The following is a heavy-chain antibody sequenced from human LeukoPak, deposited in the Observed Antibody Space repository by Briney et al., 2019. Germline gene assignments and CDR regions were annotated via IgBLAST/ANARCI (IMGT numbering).Heavy chain of an antibody. CDR3: ARDEACTNGVCYNYYYGMDV. J-gene: IGHJ6*02. CDR2: IYTSGST. Sequence: SETLSLTCTVSGGSISSYYWSWIRPPAGKGLEWIGRIYTSGSTNYNPSLKSRVTMSVDTSKNQFSLKLSSVTAADTAVYYCARDEACTNGVCYNYYYGMDVWGQGTTVTVSS. V-gene: IGHV4-4*07. D-gene: IGHD2-8*01. CDR1: GGSISSYY.